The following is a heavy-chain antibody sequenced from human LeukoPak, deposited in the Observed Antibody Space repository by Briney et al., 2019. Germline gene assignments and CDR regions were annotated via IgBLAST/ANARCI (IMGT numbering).Heavy chain of an antibody. D-gene: IGHD2-2*01. V-gene: IGHV4-34*01. Sequence: SETLSLTCAVYGGSFSGYYWGWIRQPPGKGLEWIGEINHSGSTNYNPSLKSRVTISVDTSKNQFSLKLSSVTAADTAVYYCARAGYCSSTSCRRGLDYWGQGTLVTVSS. CDR1: GGSFSGYY. CDR2: INHSGST. CDR3: ARAGYCSSTSCRRGLDY. J-gene: IGHJ4*02.